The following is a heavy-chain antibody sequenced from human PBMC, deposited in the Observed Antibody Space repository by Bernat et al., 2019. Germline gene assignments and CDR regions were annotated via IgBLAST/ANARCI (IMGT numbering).Heavy chain of an antibody. Sequence: QVQLVQSGAEVKKPGSSVKVSCKASGGTFSSYAISWVRQAPGQGLEWMGGIIPIFGTANYAQKFQGRVTITAEESTSTAYMELSSLRSEDTAVYYCAREVSEMATIFYFDYWGQGTLVTVSS. D-gene: IGHD5-24*01. J-gene: IGHJ4*02. CDR3: AREVSEMATIFYFDY. CDR1: GGTFSSYA. V-gene: IGHV1-69*01. CDR2: IIPIFGTA.